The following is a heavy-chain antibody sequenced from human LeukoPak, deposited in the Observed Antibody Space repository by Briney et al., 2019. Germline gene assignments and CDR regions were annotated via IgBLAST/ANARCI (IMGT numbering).Heavy chain of an antibody. J-gene: IGHJ4*02. CDR1: GFTFSSYY. V-gene: IGHV3-48*04. D-gene: IGHD5-12*01. CDR2: IEGSGGSV. Sequence: GASVRLSCLTSGFTFSSYYMTWVRQAPGRGLEWVSTIEGSGGSVFYADSVKGRFTISRDNAKNSLSVQMNSLRAEDTAVYYCARATTALHYWGQGTLVTV. CDR3: ARATTALHY.